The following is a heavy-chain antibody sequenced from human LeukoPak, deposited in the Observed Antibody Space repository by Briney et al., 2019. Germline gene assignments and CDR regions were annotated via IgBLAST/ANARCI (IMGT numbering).Heavy chain of an antibody. CDR1: GGSISSYY. CDR3: ARESDYGDLSDY. CDR2: MSNSGST. D-gene: IGHD4-17*01. Sequence: SETLSLTCTVSGGSISSYYLSWIRQPPGKGLEWIAYMSNSGSTYYNPSLKSRVTISVDTSKNQFSLKLSSVTAADTAVYYCARESDYGDLSDYWGQRTPVTVSS. V-gene: IGHV4-59*01. J-gene: IGHJ4*02.